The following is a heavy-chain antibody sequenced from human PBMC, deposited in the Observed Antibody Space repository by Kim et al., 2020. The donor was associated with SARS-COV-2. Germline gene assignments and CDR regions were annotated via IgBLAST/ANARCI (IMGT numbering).Heavy chain of an antibody. D-gene: IGHD2-8*01. Sequence: TVFNPSLRSRLTKSQATSKNQFSLRLSSVTAADTAVYYCTKPRAWANTFDVWGRGTMVTVSS. J-gene: IGHJ3*01. CDR3: TKPRAWANTFDV. V-gene: IGHV4-39*01. CDR2: T.